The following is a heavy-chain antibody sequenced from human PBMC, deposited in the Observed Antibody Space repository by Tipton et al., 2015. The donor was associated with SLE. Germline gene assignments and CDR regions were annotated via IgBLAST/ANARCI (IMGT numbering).Heavy chain of an antibody. D-gene: IGHD6-19*01. V-gene: IGHV4-59*01. Sequence: TLSLTCTVSGGSISSYYWSWIRQPPGKGLEWIGYIYYSGSTNYNPSPKSRVTISVDTSKNQFSLTLSPVTAADTAVYYCARGNQVAVAGAFDIWGQGSMATVSS. CDR3: ARGNQVAVAGAFDI. CDR1: GGSISSYY. J-gene: IGHJ3*02. CDR2: IYYSGST.